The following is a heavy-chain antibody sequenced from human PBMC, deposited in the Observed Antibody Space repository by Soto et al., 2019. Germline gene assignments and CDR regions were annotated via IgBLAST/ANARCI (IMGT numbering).Heavy chain of an antibody. Sequence: EVQLLESGGGLVQPGGSLRLSCAASGFTFSSYAMSWVRQAPGKGLEWVSTISGSGGSTYYADSVKGRFTISRDNSKNTLFLQMNSLRAEDTAVYYCAKGEYSGSPGKPDYWGQGTLVTVSS. CDR3: AKGEYSGSPGKPDY. CDR1: GFTFSSYA. J-gene: IGHJ4*02. V-gene: IGHV3-23*01. CDR2: ISGSGGST. D-gene: IGHD1-26*01.